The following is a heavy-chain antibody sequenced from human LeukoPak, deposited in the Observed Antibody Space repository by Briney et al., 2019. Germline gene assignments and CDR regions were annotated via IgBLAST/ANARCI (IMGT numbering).Heavy chain of an antibody. D-gene: IGHD1-1*01. V-gene: IGHV3-7*01. CDR2: IKQDGSEK. J-gene: IGHJ5*02. Sequence: PGGSLRLSCLTSGFTLSTNAMSWVRQAPGKGLEWVANIKQDGSEKYYVDSVKGRFTISRDNAKNSLYLQMNSLRAEDTAVYYCARDKTGTTSSWFDPWGQGTLVTVSS. CDR3: ARDKTGTTSSWFDP. CDR1: GFTLSTNA.